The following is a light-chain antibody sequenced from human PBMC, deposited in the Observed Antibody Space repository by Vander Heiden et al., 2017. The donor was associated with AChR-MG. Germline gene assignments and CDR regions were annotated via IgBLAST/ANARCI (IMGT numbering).Light chain of an antibody. CDR1: SSNIGAGYD. Sequence: QSVLTQPPSVSGAPGQRVTISCTGRSSNIGAGYDVHWYQQLPGTAPKPLIYGNSKRPSGVPDRFSGAKSGTSASLAITGLQAEDEADYYCQSYDSSLSAVVFGGGTKLTVL. CDR2: GNS. V-gene: IGLV1-40*01. CDR3: QSYDSSLSAVV. J-gene: IGLJ2*01.